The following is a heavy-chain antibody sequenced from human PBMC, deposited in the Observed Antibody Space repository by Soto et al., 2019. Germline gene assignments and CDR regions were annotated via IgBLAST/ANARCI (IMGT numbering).Heavy chain of an antibody. D-gene: IGHD2-2*02. J-gene: IGHJ2*01. CDR2: TNPNSGGT. V-gene: IGHV1-2*02. CDR1: GYTFTGYY. Sequence: QVQLVQSGAEVKKPGASVKVSCKASGYTFTGYYMHWVRQAPGQGLEWMGWTNPNSGGTNYAQKFQGRVTMTRDTSISTAYMELSRLRSDDTAVYYCAAGYCSSTSCYMWYFDLWGRGTLVTVSS. CDR3: AAGYCSSTSCYMWYFDL.